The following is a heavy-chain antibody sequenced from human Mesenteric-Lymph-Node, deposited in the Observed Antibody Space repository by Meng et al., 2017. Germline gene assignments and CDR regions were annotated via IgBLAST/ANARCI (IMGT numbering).Heavy chain of an antibody. Sequence: SETLSLTCSVSGGSISSHYWNWIRQPPGKGLEWLGYVYYSGSTKYNPSFKSRVTISVDTSKNQFSLKLSSVTAADTAVYYCARRAPGMIVVGRYGMDVWGQGTTVTVSS. J-gene: IGHJ6*02. CDR3: ARRAPGMIVVGRYGMDV. CDR1: GGSISSHY. D-gene: IGHD3-22*01. CDR2: VYYSGST. V-gene: IGHV4-59*11.